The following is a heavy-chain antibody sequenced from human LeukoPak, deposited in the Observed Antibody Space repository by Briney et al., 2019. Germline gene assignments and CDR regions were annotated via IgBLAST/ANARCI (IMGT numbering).Heavy chain of an antibody. J-gene: IGHJ4*02. CDR3: ARGGGDYYGSDY. D-gene: IGHD3-10*01. V-gene: IGHV3-21*01. CDR2: ISRGDNYI. Sequence: GGSLRLSCAASGFVFSTYSMNWVRQAPGKGLEWVSSISRGDNYIFYADSVKGRFTISRDNAKNSVHLQMNSLRAEDTAVYYCARGGGDYYGSDYWGQGKLVTVSS. CDR1: GFVFSTYS.